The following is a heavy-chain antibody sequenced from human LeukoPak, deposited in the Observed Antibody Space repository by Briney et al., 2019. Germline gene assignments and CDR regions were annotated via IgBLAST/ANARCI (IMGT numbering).Heavy chain of an antibody. CDR2: IIPIFGTA. V-gene: IGHV1-69*13. Sequence: SVKVSCKASGGTFSSYAISWVRQAPGQGLEWMGGIIPIFGTANYAQKFQGRVTITADESTSTAYMELSSLRSEDTAVYYCARDTTGGTKVRYFDYWGQGTLVTVSP. CDR3: ARDTTGGTKVRYFDY. J-gene: IGHJ4*02. CDR1: GGTFSSYA. D-gene: IGHD1-1*01.